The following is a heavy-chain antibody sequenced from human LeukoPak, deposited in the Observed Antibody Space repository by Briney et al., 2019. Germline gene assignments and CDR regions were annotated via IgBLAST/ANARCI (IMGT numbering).Heavy chain of an antibody. Sequence: SETLSLTCTVSGGSISSSSYYWAWIRQPPGKGLEWIGSIYYSGSTYYNPSLKSRVTISVDTSKNQFSLKLSSVTAADTAVYYCARLARPGGYQYYFDYWGQGTLVTVSS. V-gene: IGHV4-39*01. CDR1: GGSISSSSYY. CDR2: IYYSGST. J-gene: IGHJ4*02. CDR3: ARLARPGGYQYYFDY. D-gene: IGHD6-6*01.